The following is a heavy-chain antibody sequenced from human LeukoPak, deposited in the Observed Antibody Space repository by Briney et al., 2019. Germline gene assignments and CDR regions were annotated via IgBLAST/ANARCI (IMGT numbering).Heavy chain of an antibody. CDR3: ARGGVLGGFDI. CDR1: GFTVTNTY. Sequence: GGSLRLSCAPSGFTVTNTYLTWVRQAPGKGLEWVSIISGSGLIYYTDSVKGRFTISRDSSKNTLYLQMHSLRAEDTAVYYCARGGVLGGFDIRGQGTMVTVSS. D-gene: IGHD2-15*01. J-gene: IGHJ3*02. CDR2: ISGSGLI. V-gene: IGHV3-66*01.